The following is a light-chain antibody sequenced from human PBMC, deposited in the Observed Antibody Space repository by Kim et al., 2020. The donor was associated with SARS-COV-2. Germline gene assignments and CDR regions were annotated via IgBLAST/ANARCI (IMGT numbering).Light chain of an antibody. CDR3: AARADSLSGPV. CDR1: SSNIGSNY. J-gene: IGLJ2*01. CDR2: RNN. V-gene: IGLV1-47*01. Sequence: QSVLTQPPSASGTPGQRVTISCSGSSSNIGSNYVYWYQQLPGTAPKLLIYRNNQRPSGVPDRFSGSMSGTSSSLSLSGLRSEDEADYYCAARADSLSGPVFGGGTQLTVL.